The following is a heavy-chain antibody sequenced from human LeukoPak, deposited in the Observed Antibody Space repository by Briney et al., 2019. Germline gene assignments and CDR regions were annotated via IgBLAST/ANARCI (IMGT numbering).Heavy chain of an antibody. CDR1: GGSISSYY. Sequence: SETLSLTCTVSGGSISSYYWSWIRQPPGKGLEWIGYIYYSGGTNYNPSLKSRVTISVDTSKNQFSLKLSSVTAADTAVYYCARQSWFDPWGQGTLVTVSS. CDR3: ARQSWFDP. V-gene: IGHV4-59*08. J-gene: IGHJ5*02. CDR2: IYYSGGT.